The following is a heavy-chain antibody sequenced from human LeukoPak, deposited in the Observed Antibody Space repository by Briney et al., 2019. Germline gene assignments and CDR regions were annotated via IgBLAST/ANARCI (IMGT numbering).Heavy chain of an antibody. CDR2: ISGSGGTT. V-gene: IGHV3-23*01. CDR3: VKEKLRYYDY. J-gene: IGHJ4*02. Sequence: GGSLRLSCEASGFTFSTYVMSWVRQTPGKGLECVSSISGSGGTTYYADSVRGRFTISRDNSKNTVYLQMSSLTVEDTAIYYCVKEKLRYYDYWGQGALVTVSS. D-gene: IGHD3-16*01. CDR1: GFTFSTYV.